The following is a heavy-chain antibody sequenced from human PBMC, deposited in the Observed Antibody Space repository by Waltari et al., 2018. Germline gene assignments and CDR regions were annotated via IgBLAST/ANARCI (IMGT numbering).Heavy chain of an antibody. Sequence: EVQLVKSGERLVQPGEYLRLYYAAYEFSIRSYEMNWVSQAPGKGLEWVSYMSSSCTTIYYADSVKGRFTISRDNAKNSLYLQMNSLRAEDTAVYYCARDRLLDYYGMDVWGQGTTVTVSS. J-gene: IGHJ6*02. CDR1: EFSIRSYE. CDR3: ARDRLLDYYGMDV. CDR2: MSSSCTTI. D-gene: IGHD6-25*01. V-gene: IGHV3-48*03.